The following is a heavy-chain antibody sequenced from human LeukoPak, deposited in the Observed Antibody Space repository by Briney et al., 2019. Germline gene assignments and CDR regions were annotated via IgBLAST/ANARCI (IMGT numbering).Heavy chain of an antibody. V-gene: IGHV3-33*01. Sequence: GRSLRLSCAASGFTFSSYGMHWVRQAPGKGLEWVAVIWYDGSKKYYADSVKGRFTISRDNSKNTLYLQMNSLRAEDTAVYYCARDFAAYCSGGSCYSPYFDYWGQGTLVTVSS. CDR2: IWYDGSKK. J-gene: IGHJ4*02. CDR3: ARDFAAYCSGGSCYSPYFDY. CDR1: GFTFSSYG. D-gene: IGHD2-15*01.